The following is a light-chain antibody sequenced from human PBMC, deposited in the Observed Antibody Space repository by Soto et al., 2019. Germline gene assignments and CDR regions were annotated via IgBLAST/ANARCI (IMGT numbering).Light chain of an antibody. J-gene: IGKJ2*01. V-gene: IGKV3D-20*02. CDR1: QSLSGNY. CDR2: GVS. Sequence: EIVLTQSPGTLSLSPGERATLSCRASQSLSGNYLAWYQQKPGQAPRLLIFGVSSRATGIPDRFSGSGSGTDFTLTINRLEPEDFALYYCQHRSSWPYTFGPGTKLEIK. CDR3: QHRSSWPYT.